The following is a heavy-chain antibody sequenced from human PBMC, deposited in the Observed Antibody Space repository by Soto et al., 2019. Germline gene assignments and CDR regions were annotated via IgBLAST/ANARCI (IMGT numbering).Heavy chain of an antibody. CDR1: GYTFTSYG. D-gene: IGHD3-22*01. CDR2: ISAYNGNT. J-gene: IGHJ3*02. CDR3: ARVLRDYYDSSGYHGAFDI. Sequence: GASVKVSCKASGYTFTSYGISWVRQAPGQGLEWMGWISAYNGNTNYAQKLQGRVTMTTDTSTSTAYMELRSLRSDDTAVYYCARVLRDYYDSSGYHGAFDIWGQGTMVTVS. V-gene: IGHV1-18*01.